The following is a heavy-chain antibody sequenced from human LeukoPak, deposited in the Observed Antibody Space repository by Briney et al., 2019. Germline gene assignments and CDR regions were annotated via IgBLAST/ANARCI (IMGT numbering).Heavy chain of an antibody. CDR1: GGTFSSYA. CDR3: ARDLSVNWGFEYYYYMDV. Sequence: ASVKVSCKASGGTFSSYAISWVRQAPGQGLEWMGWINPNSGGTNYAQKFQGRVTMTRDTSISTAYMELSRLRSDDTAVYYCARDLSVNWGFEYYYYMDVWGKGTTVAVSS. D-gene: IGHD7-27*01. V-gene: IGHV1-2*02. CDR2: INPNSGGT. J-gene: IGHJ6*03.